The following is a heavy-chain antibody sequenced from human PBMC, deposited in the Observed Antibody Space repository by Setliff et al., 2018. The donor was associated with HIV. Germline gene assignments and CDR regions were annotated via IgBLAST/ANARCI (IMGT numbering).Heavy chain of an antibody. D-gene: IGHD3-3*01. CDR3: ASYLFGVDDLDV. J-gene: IGHJ6*04. V-gene: IGHV3-11*04. Sequence: LRLSCAASGFSFSDYYMSRIRQAPGKGLEWVSYITSSGSTRYYADSVKGRFAISRDNAKNSLYLEMNSLRAEETAVYYCASYLFGVDDLDVWGKGTTVTVSS. CDR1: GFSFSDYY. CDR2: ITSSGSTR.